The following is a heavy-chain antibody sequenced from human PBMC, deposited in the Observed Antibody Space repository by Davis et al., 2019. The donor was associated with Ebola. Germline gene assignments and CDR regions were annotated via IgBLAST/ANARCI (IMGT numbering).Heavy chain of an antibody. Sequence: ASVKVSCKASGYTFTGYYMHWVRQAPGQGLEWMGWINPNSGGTNYAQKFQGRVTMTRDTSISTAYMELSRLRSDDTAVYYCASSKGDCSGGSCYPYYYYGMDVWGQGTTVTVSS. CDR3: ASSKGDCSGGSCYPYYYYGMDV. D-gene: IGHD2-15*01. CDR2: INPNSGGT. CDR1: GYTFTGYY. J-gene: IGHJ6*02. V-gene: IGHV1-2*02.